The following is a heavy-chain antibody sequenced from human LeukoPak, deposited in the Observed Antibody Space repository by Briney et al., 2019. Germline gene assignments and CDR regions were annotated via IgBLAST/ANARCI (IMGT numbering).Heavy chain of an antibody. D-gene: IGHD6-19*01. CDR2: IIPIFGTA. Sequence: GASVKVSCEASGGTFSSYAISWVRQAPGQGLEWMGGIIPIFGTANYAQKFQGRVTITADESTSTAYMELSSLRSEDTAVYYCASTTTPRAGQWLVRPYYYGMDVWGQGTTVTVSS. CDR1: GGTFSSYA. V-gene: IGHV1-69*13. CDR3: ASTTTPRAGQWLVRPYYYGMDV. J-gene: IGHJ6*02.